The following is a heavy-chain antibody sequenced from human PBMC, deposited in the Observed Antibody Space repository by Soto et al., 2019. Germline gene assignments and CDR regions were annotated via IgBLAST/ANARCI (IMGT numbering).Heavy chain of an antibody. J-gene: IGHJ4*02. Sequence: QVQLVQSGAEVKKPGASVKVSCKASGYTFTSYAMHWVRQAPGQRLEWMGGINAGNGNTKYSQKFQGRVTITRDTSASPAYMELGSLRSEDTAVYYCATQMGEGYLDYWGQGTLVTVSS. CDR3: ATQMGEGYLDY. CDR1: GYTFTSYA. D-gene: IGHD3-16*01. CDR2: INAGNGNT. V-gene: IGHV1-3*01.